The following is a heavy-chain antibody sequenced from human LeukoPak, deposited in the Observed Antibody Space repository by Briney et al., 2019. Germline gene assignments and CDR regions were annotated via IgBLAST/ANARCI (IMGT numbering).Heavy chain of an antibody. CDR2: IKTDGSEK. J-gene: IGHJ5*01. CDR3: VRGGTYWTVS. Sequence: GGSLRLSCAASGFIFSDSYMSWVRQAPGKGLEWVATIKTDGSEKFHVDSVSGRFTISRDNTKGSLFLQMNSLRVDDTAVYYCVRGGTYWTVSWGQGTLVTVSS. V-gene: IGHV3-7*01. CDR1: GFIFSDSY.